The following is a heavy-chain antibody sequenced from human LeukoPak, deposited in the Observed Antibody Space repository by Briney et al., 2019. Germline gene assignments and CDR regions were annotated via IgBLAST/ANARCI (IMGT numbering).Heavy chain of an antibody. CDR1: GFTFSDYY. Sequence: PGGSLRLSCAASGFTFSDYYMNWIRQAPGKGLEWVSDISSSSTYTNYADSVKGRFTISRDNAKNSLYLQMNSLRAEDTAVYYCARNIPNSAWVLDIWGQGTMVTVSS. CDR3: ARNIPNSAWVLDI. CDR2: ISSSSTYT. V-gene: IGHV3-11*03. D-gene: IGHD6-19*01. J-gene: IGHJ3*02.